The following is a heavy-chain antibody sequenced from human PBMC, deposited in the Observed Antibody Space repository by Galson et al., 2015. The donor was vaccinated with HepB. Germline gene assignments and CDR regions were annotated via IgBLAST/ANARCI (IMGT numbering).Heavy chain of an antibody. CDR3: SYCSSSSCYNMALDY. J-gene: IGHJ4*02. D-gene: IGHD2-2*02. Sequence: SLRLSCAASGFSVSGNHMAWVRQAPGRGLEWVSAIYKGGSTYYVDSVKGRFTISRDKSKNTLDLQMNSLRVEDTAVYYCSYCSSSSCYNMALDYWGQRTLVSVSS. CDR2: IYKGGST. V-gene: IGHV3-66*01. CDR1: GFSVSGNH.